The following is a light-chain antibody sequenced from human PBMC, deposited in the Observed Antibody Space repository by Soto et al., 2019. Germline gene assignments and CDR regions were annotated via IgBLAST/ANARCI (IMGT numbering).Light chain of an antibody. CDR3: SSYAGSNNPLFV. CDR1: ISDVVGFNY. Sequence: QAAVTQPHSASGSPGQSITISCTGTISDVVGFNYVSWHQQHPGKAPKVIIYEVTKRPSGVPDRFSGSKSANTASLTVSGLQAEDEADYYCSSYAGSNNPLFVFGTGTKVTVL. J-gene: IGLJ1*01. V-gene: IGLV2-8*01. CDR2: EVT.